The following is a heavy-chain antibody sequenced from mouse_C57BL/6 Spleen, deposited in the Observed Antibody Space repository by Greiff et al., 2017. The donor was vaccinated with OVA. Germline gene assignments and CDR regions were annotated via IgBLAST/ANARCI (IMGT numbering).Heavy chain of an antibody. CDR1: GYTFTEYT. Sequence: QVHVKQSGAELVKPGASVKLSCKASGYTFTEYTIHWVKQRSGQGLEWIGWFYPGSGSIKYNEKFKDKATLTADKSSSTVYMELSSLTSEDSAVYFCARHYYYGSSYDYAMDYWGQGTSVTVSS. V-gene: IGHV1-62-2*01. D-gene: IGHD1-1*01. CDR3: ARHYYYGSSYDYAMDY. J-gene: IGHJ4*01. CDR2: FYPGSGSI.